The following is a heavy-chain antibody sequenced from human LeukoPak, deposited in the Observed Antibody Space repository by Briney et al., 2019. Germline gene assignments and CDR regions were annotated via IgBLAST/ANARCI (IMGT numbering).Heavy chain of an antibody. V-gene: IGHV3-21*06. D-gene: IGHD3-10*01. J-gene: IGHJ3*02. CDR3: AREGVDAFDI. CDR1: GFTFRSYT. Sequence: PGGSLRLSCAASGFTFRSYTMKWVRQSPGKVLEWFSSISSSSGYIYYTDSVKGRFTSSRDNAKNSLYLQMNSLRAEDTAVYCCAREGVDAFDIWGQGTMVTVSS. CDR2: ISSSSGYI.